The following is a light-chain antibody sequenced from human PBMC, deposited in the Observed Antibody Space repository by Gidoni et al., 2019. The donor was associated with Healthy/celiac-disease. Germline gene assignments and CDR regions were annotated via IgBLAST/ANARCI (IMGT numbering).Light chain of an antibody. V-gene: IGLV6-57*04. CDR2: EDN. J-gene: IGLJ3*02. Sequence: NCMRHQPHSVSESLGRTVTISCNRSSGSIASNYVQWYQQRPGSAPTTVIYEDNQRPSGVPDRFSGSIDSSSNSAALTSSGPKTEDEADYYCQSYDSSNRVFGGGTKLTV. CDR3: QSYDSSNRV. CDR1: SGSIASNY.